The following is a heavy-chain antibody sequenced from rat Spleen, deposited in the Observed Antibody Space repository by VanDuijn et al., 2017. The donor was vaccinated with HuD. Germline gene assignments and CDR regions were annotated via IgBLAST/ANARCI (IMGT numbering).Heavy chain of an antibody. J-gene: IGHJ3*01. Sequence: EVQLVESGGGLVQPGRSLKLSCAASGFTFSDYNMAWVRQAPKKGLEWVATINYDGSSTYYRDSVKGRFTISRDNAKSTLFLQMDSLRSEDTATYYCARHSYGGYGWFAYWGQGTLVTVSS. D-gene: IGHD1-11*01. CDR2: INYDGSST. CDR3: ARHSYGGYGWFAY. CDR1: GFTFSDYN. V-gene: IGHV5-7*01.